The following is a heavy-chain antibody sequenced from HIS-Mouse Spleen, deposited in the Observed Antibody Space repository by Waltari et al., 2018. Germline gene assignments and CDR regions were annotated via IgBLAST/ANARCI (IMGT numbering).Heavy chain of an antibody. CDR3: ARVYYDFWSGYYY. V-gene: IGHV1-8*01. J-gene: IGHJ4*02. CDR2: RKPTSDNT. CDR1: GYTFTSYD. D-gene: IGHD3-3*01. Sequence: QVQLVQSGAEVKKPGASVKVSCKASGYTFTSYDINWVRRATGQGLEWMGGRKPTSDNTGHAQKFQHRVTMTRNTSISTAYMELSSVRSEDTAVYYCARVYYDFWSGYYYWGQGTLVTVSS.